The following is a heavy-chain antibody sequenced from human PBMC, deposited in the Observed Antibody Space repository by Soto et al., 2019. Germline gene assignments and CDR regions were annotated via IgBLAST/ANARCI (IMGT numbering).Heavy chain of an antibody. CDR2: ISSTTNYI. CDR1: GFTFTRYS. V-gene: IGHV3-21*01. Sequence: GGSLRLSCAASGFTFTRYSMNWVRQAPGKGLEWVSPISSTTNYIYYGDSMKGRFTISRDNAKNSLYLEMNSLRAEDTAVYYCARESEDLTSNFDYWGQGTLVTVSS. CDR3: ARESEDLTSNFDY. J-gene: IGHJ4*02.